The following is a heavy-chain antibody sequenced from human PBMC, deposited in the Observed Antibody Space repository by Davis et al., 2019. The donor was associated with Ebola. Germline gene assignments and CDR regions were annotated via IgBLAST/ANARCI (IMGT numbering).Heavy chain of an antibody. D-gene: IGHD5-12*01. V-gene: IGHV3-21*04. CDR3: AKSVSWYSSYDEEYYFDY. CDR1: GFTFSSYS. J-gene: IGHJ4*02. Sequence: GESLKISCAASGFTFSSYSMNWVRQAPGKGLEWVSSISSSSSYIYYADSVKGRFTISRDNSKNTLYLQMNSLRAEDTAVYYCAKSVSWYSSYDEEYYFDYWGQGTLVTVSS. CDR2: ISSSSSYI.